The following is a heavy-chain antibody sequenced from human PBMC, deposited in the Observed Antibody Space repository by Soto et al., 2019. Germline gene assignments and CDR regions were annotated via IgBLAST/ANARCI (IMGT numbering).Heavy chain of an antibody. Sequence: QVPLVQSGAEVKKPGASVKVSCKASGYTFTSYGISWVRQAPGQGLEWMGWISAYNGNTNYAQKLQGRVTMTTDTSTSTAYMELRSLRSDDTAVYYCARDRLGQQLGNWFDPWGQGTLVTVSS. J-gene: IGHJ5*02. CDR2: ISAYNGNT. CDR1: GYTFTSYG. V-gene: IGHV1-18*01. D-gene: IGHD6-13*01. CDR3: ARDRLGQQLGNWFDP.